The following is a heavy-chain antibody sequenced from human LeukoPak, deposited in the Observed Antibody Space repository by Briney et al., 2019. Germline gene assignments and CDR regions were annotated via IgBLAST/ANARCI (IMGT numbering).Heavy chain of an antibody. CDR2: IKSKTDGGTT. D-gene: IGHD3-22*01. CDR1: GFTFTNAW. Sequence: GGSLRLSCVASGFTFTNAWMSWVRQAPGKGLEWVGHIKSKTDGGTTDYAAPVNGRFIISRDDSKHTLYLQMNSLKTDDTAVYYCTKYDTSVNFDYWGQGTLVTVSS. CDR3: TKYDTSVNFDY. V-gene: IGHV3-15*01. J-gene: IGHJ4*02.